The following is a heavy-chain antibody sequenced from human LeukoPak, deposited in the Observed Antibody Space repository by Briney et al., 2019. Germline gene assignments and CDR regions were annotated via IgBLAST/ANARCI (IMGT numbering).Heavy chain of an antibody. CDR1: GGSISSGSYY. CDR2: IYTSGST. V-gene: IGHV4-61*02. D-gene: IGHD6-13*01. Sequence: SETLSLTCTVSGGSISSGSYYWRWIRQPAGKGLEWIGRIYTSGSTNYNPSLKSRVTISVDTSKNQFSLKLSSVTAADTAVYYCARDVAGYYMDVWGKGTTVTVSS. CDR3: ARDVAGYYMDV. J-gene: IGHJ6*03.